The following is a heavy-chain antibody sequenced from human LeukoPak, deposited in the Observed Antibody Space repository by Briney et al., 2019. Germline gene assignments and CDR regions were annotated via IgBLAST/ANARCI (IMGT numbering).Heavy chain of an antibody. CDR1: GDSISSNY. V-gene: IGHV4-59*01. CDR3: VRGHLVGGWFKYDAFDI. J-gene: IGHJ3*02. Sequence: SETLSLTCTVSGDSISSNYWSWIRQPPGKGLEWIGYIYHSGSTNYNPSLKSRVTISIDTSRKHFSLKLSSVTAADTAVYYCVRGHLVGGWFKYDAFDIWAKGQWSPSLQ. D-gene: IGHD6-19*01. CDR2: IYHSGST.